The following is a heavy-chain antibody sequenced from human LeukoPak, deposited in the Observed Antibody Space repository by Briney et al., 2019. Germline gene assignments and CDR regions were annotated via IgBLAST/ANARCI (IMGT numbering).Heavy chain of an antibody. D-gene: IGHD3-22*01. Sequence: ASVKVSCKASGDTVTRYYIHWVRQAPGQGLEWMGMINASGGGGSTTYAENFQGRVTMTRDMSTSTVYMEMSSLTSEDTAIWYCGRSAFLYDSFVYWGQGPLVTVSS. J-gene: IGHJ4*02. CDR3: GRSAFLYDSFVY. CDR1: GDTVTRYY. CDR2: INASGGGGST. V-gene: IGHV1-46*01.